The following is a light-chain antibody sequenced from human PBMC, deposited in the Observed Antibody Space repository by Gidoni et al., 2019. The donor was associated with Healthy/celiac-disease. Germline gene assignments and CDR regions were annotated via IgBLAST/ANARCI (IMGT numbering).Light chain of an antibody. Sequence: QPVLTQPPSASEAPRQRVTISCSGSSSNIGNNAVTWYQQLPGKAPKLLIYYDDLLPSGVSDRFSGSKSGTSASLAISGLQSEDEADYYCAAWDDSLNGPVFGGGTKLTVL. CDR3: AAWDDSLNGPV. CDR1: SSNIGNNA. J-gene: IGLJ3*02. V-gene: IGLV1-36*01. CDR2: YDD.